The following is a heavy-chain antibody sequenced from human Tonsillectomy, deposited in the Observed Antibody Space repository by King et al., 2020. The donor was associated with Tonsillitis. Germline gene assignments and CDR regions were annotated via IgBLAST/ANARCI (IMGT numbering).Heavy chain of an antibody. V-gene: IGHV3-30*02. CDR3: ARGSGKKGFAFDI. Sequence: VQLVESGGGVVQTGGSLRLSCAASGFTFRNYAMHWVRQAPGKGLEWVAYIWYDGSNKYYADSAKGGFTISRDNSKNTVFLQMSSLRVEDTALYYCARGSGKKGFAFDIWGQGTMVSVSS. J-gene: IGHJ3*02. CDR2: IWYDGSNK. CDR1: GFTFRNYA. D-gene: IGHD3-10*01.